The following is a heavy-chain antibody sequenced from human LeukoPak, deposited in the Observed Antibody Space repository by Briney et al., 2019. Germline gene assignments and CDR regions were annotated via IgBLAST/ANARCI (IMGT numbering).Heavy chain of an antibody. V-gene: IGHV3-48*03. D-gene: IGHD6-13*01. Sequence: PGGSLRLSCTASGFTFSGYEMTWVRQAPGKGLEWMSYISVNGGAMHYADSVRGRFTTSRDDATNSLYLHMNSLRVEDTAIYYCARKTDRLGAVGRDRYFDLWGRGTLITVSS. CDR3: ARKTDRLGAVGRDRYFDL. CDR1: GFTFSGYE. CDR2: ISVNGGAM. J-gene: IGHJ2*01.